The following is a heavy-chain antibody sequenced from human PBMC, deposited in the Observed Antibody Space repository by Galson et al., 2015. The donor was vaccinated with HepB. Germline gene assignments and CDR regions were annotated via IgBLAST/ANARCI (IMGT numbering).Heavy chain of an antibody. CDR2: INTNSGGT. V-gene: IGHV1-2*05. D-gene: IGHD3-22*01. CDR1: GYTFTDYY. J-gene: IGHJ5*02. Sequence: SVKVSCKASGYTFTDYYMHWVRQAPGQGLEWMGRINTNSGGTNYAQNFQGRVTMTRDTSISTAYMELSDLTSDDTVVYYCARGDRVVVINTTPGRWFDPWGQGTLVTVSS. CDR3: ARGDRVVVINTTPGRWFDP.